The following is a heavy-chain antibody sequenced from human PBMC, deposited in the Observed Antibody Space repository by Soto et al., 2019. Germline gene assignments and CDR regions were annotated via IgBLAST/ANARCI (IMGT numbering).Heavy chain of an antibody. CDR2: ISSSSSYI. D-gene: IGHD6-13*01. J-gene: IGHJ3*02. V-gene: IGHV3-21*01. CDR3: ARDPPGYSSSWDYAFDI. Sequence: PGGSLRLSCAASGFTFSIYIMNWVRQAPGKGLEWVSSISSSSSYIYYADSVKGRFTISGDNAKNSLYLQMNSLRAEDTAVYYCARDPPGYSSSWDYAFDIWGQGTMVT. CDR1: GFTFSIYI.